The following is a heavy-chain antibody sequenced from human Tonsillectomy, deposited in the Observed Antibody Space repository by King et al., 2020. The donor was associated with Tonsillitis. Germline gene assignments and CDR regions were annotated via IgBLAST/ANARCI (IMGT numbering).Heavy chain of an antibody. V-gene: IGHV3-66*01. Sequence: VQLVESGGGLVQPGGSLRLSCAASGVTVSRSYMSWVLQAPGKGLEGGSIIYSGGSTYYADSVKGRFTISRDNSQNTLYLQMNSLRAEDTAVYYCARDPRDYYYLDVWGKGTTVTVSS. CDR3: ARDPRDYYYLDV. CDR1: GVTVSRSY. CDR2: IYSGGST. J-gene: IGHJ6*03.